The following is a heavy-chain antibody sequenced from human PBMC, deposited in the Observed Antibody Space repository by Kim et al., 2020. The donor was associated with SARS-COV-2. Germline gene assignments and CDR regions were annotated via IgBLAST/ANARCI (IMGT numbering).Heavy chain of an antibody. Sequence: ASVKVSCKASGYTFTGYYMHWVRQAPGQGLEWMGRINPNSGGTNYAQKFQGRVTMTRDTSISTAYMELSRLRSDDTAVYYCARDSWGITMVQGVPENWFDPWGQGTLVTVSS. CDR3: ARDSWGITMVQGVPENWFDP. CDR1: GYTFTGYY. V-gene: IGHV1-2*06. CDR2: INPNSGGT. D-gene: IGHD3-10*01. J-gene: IGHJ5*02.